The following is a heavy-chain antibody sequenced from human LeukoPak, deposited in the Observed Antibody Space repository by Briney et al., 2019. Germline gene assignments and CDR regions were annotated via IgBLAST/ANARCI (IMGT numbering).Heavy chain of an antibody. J-gene: IGHJ4*02. CDR3: ARLGGSSVVY. CDR2: IYYSGST. CDR1: GGSLSSYY. Sequence: SETLSLTCTVSGGSLSSYYWSWIRQPPGKGLEWIGYIYYSGSTNYNPSLKSRVTISVDTSKNQFSLKLSSVTAADTAVYYCARLGGSSVVYWGQGTLVTVSS. V-gene: IGHV4-59*08. D-gene: IGHD1-26*01.